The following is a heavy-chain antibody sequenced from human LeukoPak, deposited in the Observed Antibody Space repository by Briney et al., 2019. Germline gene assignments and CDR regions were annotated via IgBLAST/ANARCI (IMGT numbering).Heavy chain of an antibody. V-gene: IGHV3-30*18. D-gene: IGHD2-2*01. J-gene: IGHJ4*02. CDR2: ISHDGADK. Sequence: GRSLRLSCAASGFTFDTYGMHWVRQAPGKGLEWEAVISHDGADKYYADSVKGRFTISRDNSKNTVSLQVNSLRAEDTAAYYCAKGGYCSATRCYVGKGMDDWGQGTLVTVS. CDR1: GFTFDTYG. CDR3: AKGGYCSATRCYVGKGMDD.